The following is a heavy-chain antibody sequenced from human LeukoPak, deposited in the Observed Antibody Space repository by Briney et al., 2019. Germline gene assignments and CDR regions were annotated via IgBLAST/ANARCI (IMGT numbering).Heavy chain of an antibody. CDR2: ISSSGSTI. CDR1: GFTFSDYY. V-gene: IGHV3-11*01. Sequence: GGSLRLSCAASGFTFSDYYMSWIRQAPGKGLEWVSYISSSGSTIYYADSVKGRFTISRDNAKNSLYLQMNSLRAEDTAVYYCARAGYCSSTSCSTFYGMDVWGQGTTVTVSS. D-gene: IGHD2-2*01. CDR3: ARAGYCSSTSCSTFYGMDV. J-gene: IGHJ6*02.